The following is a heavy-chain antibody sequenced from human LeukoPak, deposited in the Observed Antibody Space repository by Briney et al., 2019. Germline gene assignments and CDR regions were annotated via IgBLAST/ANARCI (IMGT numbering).Heavy chain of an antibody. CDR3: ARDLGYSSGWYEGGGGY. J-gene: IGHJ4*02. V-gene: IGHV1-69*06. CDR2: IIPIFGTA. D-gene: IGHD6-19*01. Sequence: SVKVSCKASGGTFSSYAISWVRQAPGQGLEWMGGIIPIFGTANYAQKFQGRVTITADKSTSTAYMELSSLRSEDTAVYYCARDLGYSSGWYEGGGGYWGQGTLVTVSS. CDR1: GGTFSSYA.